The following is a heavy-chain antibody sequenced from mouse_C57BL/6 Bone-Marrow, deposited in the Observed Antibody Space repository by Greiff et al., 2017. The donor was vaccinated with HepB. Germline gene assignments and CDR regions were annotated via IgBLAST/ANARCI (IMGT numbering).Heavy chain of an antibody. J-gene: IGHJ2*01. D-gene: IGHD3-2*02. CDR1: GYTFTSYW. CDR3: ARRGAQALIDY. V-gene: IGHV1-55*01. Sequence: QVQLQQPGAELVKPGASVEMSCKASGYTFTSYWITWVKQRPGQGLEWIGDIYPGSGSTNYNEKFKSKATLTVDTSSSTAYMQLSSLTSEDSAVYYCARRGAQALIDYWGQGTTLTVSS. CDR2: IYPGSGST.